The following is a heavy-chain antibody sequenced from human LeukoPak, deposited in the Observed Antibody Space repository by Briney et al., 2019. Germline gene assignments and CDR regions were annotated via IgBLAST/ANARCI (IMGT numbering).Heavy chain of an antibody. D-gene: IGHD2-15*01. J-gene: IGHJ1*01. CDR1: GFTFSSFG. V-gene: IGHV3-30*02. CDR3: AKEGCSGGSCYSPEYFQH. CDR2: IWSDGTNK. Sequence: GGSLRLSCAASGFTFSSFGMHWVRQAPGKGLEWVAVIWSDGTNKYYADSVKGRFTISRDNSKNTLYLQMNSLRAEDTAVYYCAKEGCSGGSCYSPEYFQHWGQGTLVTVSS.